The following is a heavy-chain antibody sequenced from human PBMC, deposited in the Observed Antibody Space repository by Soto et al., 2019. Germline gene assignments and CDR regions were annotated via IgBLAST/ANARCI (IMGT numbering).Heavy chain of an antibody. J-gene: IGHJ4*02. CDR2: ISYDGSNK. CDR3: AKARSPLRYFHWLLYFHY. V-gene: IGHV3-30*18. CDR1: GLTFSSYG. D-gene: IGHD3-9*01. Sequence: QVQLVESGGGVVQPGRSLRLSCEASGLTFSSYGMRWVRQAPGKGLEWVAVISYDGSNKYYADSVKGRFTISRDNSKNTLYLQRNSRRAENTAVYYSAKARSPLRYFHWLLYFHYWGKGTLVTVS.